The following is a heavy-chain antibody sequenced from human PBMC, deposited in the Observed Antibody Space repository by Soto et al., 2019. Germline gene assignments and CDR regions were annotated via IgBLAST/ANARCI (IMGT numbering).Heavy chain of an antibody. CDR3: ARPGSSSGWYYFDY. D-gene: IGHD6-19*01. J-gene: IGHJ4*02. CDR2: ISYSGST. V-gene: IGHV4-39*01. Sequence: SETLSLTCGVSGGSISRGGYYWGWVRQPPGKGLEWIGSISYSGSTYYNLSLKSRVTISVDTSKNQFSLKLSSVTATDTAVYYCARPGSSSGWYYFDYWGQGTLVTVSS. CDR1: GGSISRGGYY.